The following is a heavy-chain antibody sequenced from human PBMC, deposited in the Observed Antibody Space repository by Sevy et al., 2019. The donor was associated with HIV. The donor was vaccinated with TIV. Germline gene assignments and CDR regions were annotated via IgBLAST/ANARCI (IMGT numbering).Heavy chain of an antibody. V-gene: IGHV1-46*01. J-gene: IGHJ1*01. Sequence: ASVKVSCKASGYTFTSYYMNWVRQAPGQGLEWMGVINPSGGSTTYAQKFQGRITMTRDTSTSTVYMELSSLRSEDTAVYYCARAPDYYDSSGYLSEYFQHWGQGTLVTVSS. CDR3: ARAPDYYDSSGYLSEYFQH. CDR2: INPSGGST. CDR1: GYTFTSYY. D-gene: IGHD3-22*01.